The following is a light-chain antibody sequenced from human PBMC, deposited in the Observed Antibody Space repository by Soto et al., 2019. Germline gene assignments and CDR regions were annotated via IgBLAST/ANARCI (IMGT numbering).Light chain of an antibody. CDR3: CSYAGSRH. J-gene: IGLJ1*01. V-gene: IGLV2-11*01. Sequence: QSALTQPRSVSGSPGQSVTISRTGTSSDVGGYNYVSWYQHHPGKAPKLMIHDVNKRPSGVPDRFSGSKSGNTASLTISGLQAEDEADYYCCSYAGSRHFGTGTKVTV. CDR2: DVN. CDR1: SSDVGGYNY.